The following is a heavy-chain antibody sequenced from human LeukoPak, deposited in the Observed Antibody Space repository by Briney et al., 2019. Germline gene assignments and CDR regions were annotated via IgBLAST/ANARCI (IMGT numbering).Heavy chain of an antibody. CDR3: ARDLRQQLILGWLDP. CDR2: ISPNGGGT. Sequence: ASVKVSCTASGYSFTTYYIHWVRRAPGQAPEWMGWISPNGGGTKYAQNFQGRVTMTRDTSITTVYMELSSLTFDDTAVYYCARDLRQQLILGWLDPWGQGTLVTVSS. J-gene: IGHJ5*02. V-gene: IGHV1-2*02. D-gene: IGHD3/OR15-3a*01. CDR1: GYSFTTYY.